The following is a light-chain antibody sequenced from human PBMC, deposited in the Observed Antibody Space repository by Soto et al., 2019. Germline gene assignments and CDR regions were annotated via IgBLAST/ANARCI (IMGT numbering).Light chain of an antibody. Sequence: QSVLTQPPSVSAAPGQKVTISCSGSSSNIGNNYVSWYQQLPGTAPKLLIYENNKRPSGIPDRFSGSKSGTSATLGITGLQTGDEADYYCGTWDSSLSVPYVFGTGTKLTV. CDR3: GTWDSSLSVPYV. CDR2: ENN. V-gene: IGLV1-51*02. CDR1: SSNIGNNY. J-gene: IGLJ1*01.